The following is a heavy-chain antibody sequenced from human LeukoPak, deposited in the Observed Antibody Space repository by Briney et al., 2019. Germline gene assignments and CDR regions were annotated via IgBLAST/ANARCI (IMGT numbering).Heavy chain of an antibody. V-gene: IGHV3-23*01. CDR2: ISGSGGST. CDR1: GFTFSSYA. J-gene: IGHJ4*02. D-gene: IGHD6-6*01. CDR3: SRSSSSWRYFDY. Sequence: GGSLRLSCAASGFTFSSYAMSWVRQAPGKGLEWVSAISGSGGSTYYADSVKGRFTISRDNSKNTLYLQMNSLRAEDTAVYYCSRSSSSWRYFDYWGQGTLVTVSS.